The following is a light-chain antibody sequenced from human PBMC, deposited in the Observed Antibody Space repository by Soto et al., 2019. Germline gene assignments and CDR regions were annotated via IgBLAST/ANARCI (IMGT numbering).Light chain of an antibody. CDR1: SGHSSYA. J-gene: IGLJ1*01. Sequence: QSVLTQSPSASASLEASVKLTCTLSSGHSSYAIAWHQQQPEKGPRYLMKLNSDGSHSRGDGIPDRFSGSSSGAERYLTISSLQSEDEADYYCQTWGTGIHVFGTGTKLTVL. CDR2: LNSDGSH. CDR3: QTWGTGIHV. V-gene: IGLV4-69*01.